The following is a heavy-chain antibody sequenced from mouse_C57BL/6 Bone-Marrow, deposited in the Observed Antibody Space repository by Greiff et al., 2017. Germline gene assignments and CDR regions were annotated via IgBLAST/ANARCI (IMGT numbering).Heavy chain of an antibody. V-gene: IGHV14-4*01. CDR1: GFNITDDY. Sequence: EVQLQQSGAELVRPGASVKLSCTASGFNITDDYMHWVKQRPEQGLEWIGWIDPENGDTAYASKFQGKATITADTSSNTAYLQLSSLTSEDTAVYYCTPTGDWFAYWGQGTLVTVSA. CDR3: TPTGDWFAY. CDR2: IDPENGDT. J-gene: IGHJ3*01.